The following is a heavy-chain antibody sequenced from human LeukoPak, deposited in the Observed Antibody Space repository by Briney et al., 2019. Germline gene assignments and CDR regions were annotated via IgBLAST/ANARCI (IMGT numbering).Heavy chain of an antibody. V-gene: IGHV4-4*02. Sequence: SETLSLTCAASGGSISSSNWWSWVRQPPGKGLEWIGEIYHSGSTNYNPSLKSRVTISVDTSKNQFSLKLRSVTAADTAVYYCARKEGGQLVNTRRWFDPWGQGTLVTVSS. J-gene: IGHJ5*02. D-gene: IGHD6-13*01. CDR3: ARKEGGQLVNTRRWFDP. CDR1: GGSISSSNW. CDR2: IYHSGST.